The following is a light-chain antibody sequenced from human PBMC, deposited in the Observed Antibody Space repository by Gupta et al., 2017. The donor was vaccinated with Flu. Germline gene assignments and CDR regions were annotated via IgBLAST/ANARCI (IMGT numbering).Light chain of an antibody. Sequence: DILMAQSPDSLAVSLRERATIHCKSSQSVLYSATNKNYLAWYQQKAGRPPRLLIYWASTLESGVPARFTGSGSGTDFTLTISSLQAEDVAVYFCQQYYTTPTFGQGTKLEIK. CDR2: WAS. CDR1: QSVLYSATNKNY. CDR3: QQYYTTPT. J-gene: IGKJ2*01. V-gene: IGKV4-1*01.